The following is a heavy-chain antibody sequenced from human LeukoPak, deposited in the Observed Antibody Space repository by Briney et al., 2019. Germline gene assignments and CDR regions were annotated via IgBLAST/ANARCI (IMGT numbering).Heavy chain of an antibody. J-gene: IGHJ6*02. CDR1: GFTFSSDA. CDR2: ICGSGGST. V-gene: IGHV3-23*01. D-gene: IGHD4-11*01. CDR3: AKDTMTTVYYNYYGMDV. Sequence: GGSLRLSCAASGFTFSSDAMSCVRQAPGKGLEWVSAICGSGGSTYYADSVKGRFTISRDNSKNTLYLQMNSLRAEDTAVYYCAKDTMTTVYYNYYGMDVWGQGTTVTVSS.